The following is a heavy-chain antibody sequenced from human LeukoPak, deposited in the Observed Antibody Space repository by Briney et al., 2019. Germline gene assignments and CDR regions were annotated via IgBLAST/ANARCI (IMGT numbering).Heavy chain of an antibody. CDR1: GFSFRNYA. CDR2: INTDGRIT. V-gene: IGHV3-64*02. CDR3: TRDGGSVCDFDY. J-gene: IGHJ4*02. D-gene: IGHD1-26*01. Sequence: GGSLRLSCVASGFSFRNYAIHWVRQAPGKGLEYVSVINTDGRITYYADSVKGRFTISRDNSKNTVYLQMGSLRGEDMAVYYCTRDGGSVCDFDYWGQGALVTVSS.